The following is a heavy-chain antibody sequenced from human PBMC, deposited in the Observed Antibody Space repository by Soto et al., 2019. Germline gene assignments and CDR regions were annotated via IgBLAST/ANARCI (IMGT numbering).Heavy chain of an antibody. CDR1: GFTFSNYW. CDR2: INSDGRST. J-gene: IGHJ3*02. CDR3: ARDRLAGTYDAFDI. V-gene: IGHV3-74*01. Sequence: PGGSLRLSCAASGFTFSNYWMHWVRQAPGKGLVWVSRINSDGRSTNYADSVKGRFTISRDNAKNTLYLQMNSLRAEDTAVYYCARDRLAGTYDAFDIWGQGTMVTVSS. D-gene: IGHD6-19*01.